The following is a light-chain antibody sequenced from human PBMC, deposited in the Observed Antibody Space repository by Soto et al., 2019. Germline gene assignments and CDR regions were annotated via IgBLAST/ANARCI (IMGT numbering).Light chain of an antibody. CDR2: DIS. CDR3: QQYNNWPPTWT. Sequence: EVVMSQSPATLSWSPGEGATRSCRASQSVSSYLAWYQQKPGQAPRLLIYDISSRATGIPDRFTGSGFGTDFTLTISSLQSEDFAVYYCQQYNNWPPTWTFGQGTKVDIK. V-gene: IGKV3D-15*01. J-gene: IGKJ1*01. CDR1: QSVSSY.